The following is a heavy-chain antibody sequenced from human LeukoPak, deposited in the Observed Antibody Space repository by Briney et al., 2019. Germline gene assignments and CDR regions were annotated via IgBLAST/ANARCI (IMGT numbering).Heavy chain of an antibody. CDR2: IKQDGSEK. J-gene: IGHJ4*02. CDR1: GFTFSTYW. Sequence: GGSLRLSCAPSGFTFSTYWMSWARQAPGKGLEWVANIKQDGSEKYYVDSVKGRFTISRDNAKNSLYLQMNSLRAEDTAVHYCARDKNWGSYYFDYWGQGTLATVSS. V-gene: IGHV3-7*01. CDR3: ARDKNWGSYYFDY. D-gene: IGHD7-27*01.